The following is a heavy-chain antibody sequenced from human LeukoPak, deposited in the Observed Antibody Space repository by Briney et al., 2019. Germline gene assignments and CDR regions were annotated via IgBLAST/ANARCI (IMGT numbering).Heavy chain of an antibody. V-gene: IGHV3-23*01. D-gene: IGHD3-22*01. CDR3: AKDLFPLGRYYYDSSGYRPRTTAFDI. Sequence: GGSLRLSCAASGFTFSDYSMHWVRQAPGKGLEWVSAISGSGGSTYYADSVKGRFTISRDNSKNTLYLQMNSLRAEDTAVYYCAKDLFPLGRYYYDSSGYRPRTTAFDIWGQGTMVTVSS. CDR2: ISGSGGST. CDR1: GFTFSDYS. J-gene: IGHJ3*02.